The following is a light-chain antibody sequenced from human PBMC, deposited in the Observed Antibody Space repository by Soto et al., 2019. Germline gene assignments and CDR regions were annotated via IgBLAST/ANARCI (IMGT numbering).Light chain of an antibody. V-gene: IGKV1-27*01. Sequence: DIQMTQSPTSLSASVGDIVTITCRASQDIRNFVAWYQQKPGKPPKLLINAASTLQSGVPARFSGSGSGPDFTLTINSLQAEDVATYYWQKYGSVPVFGRGTNVEIK. CDR2: AAS. CDR1: QDIRNF. J-gene: IGKJ1*01. CDR3: QKYGSVPV.